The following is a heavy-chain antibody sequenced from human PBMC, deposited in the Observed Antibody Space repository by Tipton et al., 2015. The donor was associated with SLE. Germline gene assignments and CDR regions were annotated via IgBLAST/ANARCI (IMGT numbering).Heavy chain of an antibody. D-gene: IGHD2-21*02. Sequence: TLSLTCTVSGGSISSYYINWIRQSPGKGLEWVGYIYYSGSTYYNPSLKSRVTMSVDTSRNQFSLDLNSVTAADTAVYYCARSFCGDDCYDFYYYYLDVWGKGTTVTVSS. CDR1: GGSISSYY. V-gene: IGHV4-59*01. J-gene: IGHJ6*03. CDR2: IYYSGST. CDR3: ARSFCGDDCYDFYYYYLDV.